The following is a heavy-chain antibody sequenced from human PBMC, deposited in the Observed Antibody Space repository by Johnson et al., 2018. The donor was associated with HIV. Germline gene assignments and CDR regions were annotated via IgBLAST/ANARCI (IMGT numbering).Heavy chain of an antibody. J-gene: IGHJ3*02. CDR2: IGASGGRT. Sequence: MLLVESGGGLVQPGRSLRLSCAASGFTFDDYAMHWVRQAPGKGLEWVSGIGASGGRTFYADSVKGRFTISRDNSKNTLYLQMNSLRAEDTAVYYCAKPRYYDNAFEMWGQGTMVTVSS. D-gene: IGHD3-16*01. CDR1: GFTFDDYA. V-gene: IGHV3-23*04. CDR3: AKPRYYDNAFEM.